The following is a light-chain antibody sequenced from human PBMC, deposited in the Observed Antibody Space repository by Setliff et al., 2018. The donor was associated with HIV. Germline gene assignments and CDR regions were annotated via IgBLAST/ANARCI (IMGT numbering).Light chain of an antibody. V-gene: IGLV2-14*01. CDR2: DVN. J-gene: IGLJ1*01. CDR1: SSDVGGYDY. Sequence: QSVLTQPRSVSGSPGQSVTISCTGTSSDVGGYDYVSWYQQHPGKAPKLMIYDVNKRPSGVSNRFSGSKSGNTASLTISGLQAEDEADYYCSSYTSSSTLRVFGTGTKVTVL. CDR3: SSYTSSSTLRV.